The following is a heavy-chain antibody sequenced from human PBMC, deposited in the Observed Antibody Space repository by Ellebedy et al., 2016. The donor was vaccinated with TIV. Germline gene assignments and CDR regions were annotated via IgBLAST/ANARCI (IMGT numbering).Heavy chain of an antibody. Sequence: ASVKVSXXASGGTFSSYAISWVRQAPGQGLEWMGWMNPNSGNTGYAQKFQGRVTMTRNTSISTAYMELSSLRSEDTAVYYCARPGDCGGDCYTGWFDPWGQGTLVTVSS. D-gene: IGHD2-21*01. J-gene: IGHJ5*02. CDR1: GGTFSSYA. V-gene: IGHV1-8*02. CDR2: MNPNSGNT. CDR3: ARPGDCGGDCYTGWFDP.